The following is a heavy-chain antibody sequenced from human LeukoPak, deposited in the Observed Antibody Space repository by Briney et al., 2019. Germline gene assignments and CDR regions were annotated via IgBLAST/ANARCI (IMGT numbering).Heavy chain of an antibody. CDR1: GGSISGYY. J-gene: IGHJ3*01. CDR3: ARAGRNWNGGYAFDV. Sequence: SETLSLTCTVSGGSISGYYWSWIRQPPGKGLESIGYTYSSGSTNYSPSLKSRVTISVDTSKNQFSLKLNSVTAADAAVYYCARAGRNWNGGYAFDVWGQGTMVTVSS. D-gene: IGHD1-20*01. CDR2: TYSSGST. V-gene: IGHV4-59*01.